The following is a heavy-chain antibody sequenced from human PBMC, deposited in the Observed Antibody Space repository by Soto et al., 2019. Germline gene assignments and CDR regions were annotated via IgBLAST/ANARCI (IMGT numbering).Heavy chain of an antibody. CDR2: IIPMFGST. V-gene: IGHV1-69*01. CDR3: ARGGRMGNWDFDL. D-gene: IGHD3-10*01. Sequence: QVQLVQSGAEVKKPGSSVKLSCNAAGGTFNNLAVSWVRQAPGQGLEWMGEIIPMFGSTNYAQRFQGRVTIPADESRSIAYLYLSSLRSDDTAIYYCARGGRMGNWDFDLWGRGTLVTVSS. CDR1: GGTFNNLA. J-gene: IGHJ2*01.